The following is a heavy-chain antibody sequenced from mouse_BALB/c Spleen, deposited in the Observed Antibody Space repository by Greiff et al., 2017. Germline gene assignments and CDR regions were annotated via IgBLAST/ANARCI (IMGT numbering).Heavy chain of an antibody. Sequence: VQLQQSGPGLVAPSQSLSITCTVSGFSLTGYGVNWVRQPPGKGLEWLGMIWGDGSTDYNSALKSRLSISKDNSKSQVFLKMNSLQTDDTARYYCARDRYYGSSWYFDVWGAGTTVTVSS. CDR3: ARDRYYGSSWYFDV. CDR2: IWGDGST. CDR1: GFSLTGYG. V-gene: IGHV2-6-7*01. J-gene: IGHJ1*01. D-gene: IGHD1-1*01.